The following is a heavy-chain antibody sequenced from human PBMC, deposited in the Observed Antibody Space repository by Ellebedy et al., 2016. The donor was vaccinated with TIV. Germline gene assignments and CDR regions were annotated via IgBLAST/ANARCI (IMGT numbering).Heavy chain of an antibody. D-gene: IGHD3-9*01. CDR3: ARILGVDWEYYFDY. Sequence: SGPTLVKPTQTLTLTCTFSGFSLSTSGVGVGWIRQPPGKALEWLARIDWDDDKYYSTSLKTRLTISKDTSKNQVVLTMTNMDPVDTATYYCARILGVDWEYYFDYWGQGTLVTVSS. CDR1: GFSLSTSGVG. V-gene: IGHV2-70*11. CDR2: IDWDDDK. J-gene: IGHJ4*02.